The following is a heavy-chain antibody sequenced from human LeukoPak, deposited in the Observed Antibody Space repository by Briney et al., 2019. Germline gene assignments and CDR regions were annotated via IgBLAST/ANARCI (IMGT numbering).Heavy chain of an antibody. CDR2: ICPDGTVT. V-gene: IGHV3-74*01. CDR1: GFSFSGHW. J-gene: IGHJ4*02. CDR3: VRDFRSADY. Sequence: PGGSLRLSCTASGFSFSGHWMHWVRQAPGKGPMWVSRICPDGTVTNYADSVKARFIISRDNARNTVYLQMNSLRVEDTAVYYCVRDFRSADYWGQGTLVTVSS.